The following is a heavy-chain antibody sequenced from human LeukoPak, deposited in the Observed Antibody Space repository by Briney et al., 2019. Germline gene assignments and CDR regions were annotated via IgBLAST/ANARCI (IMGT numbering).Heavy chain of an antibody. CDR2: ISHDGSNK. V-gene: IGHV3-30*03. CDR3: AREKWARFDY. CDR1: GFTFSSYS. Sequence: GGSLRLSCAASGFTFSSYSMNWVRQAPGKGLEWVAVISHDGSNKYYADSVKGRFTISRDNSKNTLYLQLNSLRAEDTAVYYCAREKWARFDYWGQGTLVTVSS. J-gene: IGHJ4*02. D-gene: IGHD2-8*01.